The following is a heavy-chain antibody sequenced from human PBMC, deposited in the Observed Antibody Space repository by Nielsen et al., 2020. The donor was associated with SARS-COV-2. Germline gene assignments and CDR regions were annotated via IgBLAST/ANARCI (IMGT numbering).Heavy chain of an antibody. CDR2: IFSNDEK. D-gene: IGHD3-10*01. Sequence: SGPTLVKPTETLTLTCTVSGFSLSNARMGVSWIRQPPGKALEWLPHIFSNDEKSYSTSLKSRLTISKDTSKSQVVLTMTNMDPVDTATYYCARRESNYYGSGSYYTDWYFDLWGRGTLVTVSS. CDR1: GFSLSNARMG. V-gene: IGHV2-26*01. CDR3: ARRESNYYGSGSYYTDWYFDL. J-gene: IGHJ2*01.